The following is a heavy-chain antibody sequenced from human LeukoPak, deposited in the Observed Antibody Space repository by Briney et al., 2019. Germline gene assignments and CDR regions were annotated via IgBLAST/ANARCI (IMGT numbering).Heavy chain of an antibody. CDR1: GGTFSSYA. D-gene: IGHD6-19*01. V-gene: IGHV1-69*01. CDR3: AGPPPYSSGWYHPFGY. Sequence: ASVKVSCKASGGTFSSYAISWVRQAPGQGLEWMGGIIPIFGTANYAQKFQGRVTITADESTSTAYMELSSLRSEDTAVYYCAGPPPYSSGWYHPFGYWGQGTLVTVSS. CDR2: IIPIFGTA. J-gene: IGHJ4*02.